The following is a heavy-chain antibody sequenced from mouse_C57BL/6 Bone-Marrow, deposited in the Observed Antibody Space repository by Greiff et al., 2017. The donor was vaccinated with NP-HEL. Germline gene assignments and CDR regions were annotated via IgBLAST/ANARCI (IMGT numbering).Heavy chain of an antibody. V-gene: IGHV5-9-1*02. J-gene: IGHJ1*03. D-gene: IGHD1-1*01. CDR2: ISSGGDYI. Sequence: EVKVEESGEGLVKPGGSLKLSCAASGFTFSSYAMSWVRQTPEKRLEWVAYISSGGDYIYYADTVKGRFTISRDNARNTLYLQMSSLKSEDTAMYYCTRAPGTTVVPRRPDWYFDVWGTGTTVTVSS. CDR1: GFTFSSYA. CDR3: TRAPGTTVVPRRPDWYFDV.